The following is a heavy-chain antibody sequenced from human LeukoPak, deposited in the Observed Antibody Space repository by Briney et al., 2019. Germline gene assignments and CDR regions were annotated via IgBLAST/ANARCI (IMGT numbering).Heavy chain of an antibody. J-gene: IGHJ4*02. V-gene: IGHV3-11*01. CDR3: ARGENGPFDH. D-gene: IGHD2-8*01. CDR2: VSSTGGDK. CDR1: GVTFEDYY. Sequence: PGGSLRLSCTGSGVTFEDYYLSWIRQAPGKGLEWISYVSSTGGDKFYADPVKGRFTISRDNARNSLYMEMNDLIAEDTAFYYCARGENGPFDHWGQGTLVIVSS.